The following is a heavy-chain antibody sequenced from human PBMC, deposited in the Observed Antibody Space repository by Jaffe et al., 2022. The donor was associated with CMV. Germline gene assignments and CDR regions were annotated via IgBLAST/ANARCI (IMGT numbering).Heavy chain of an antibody. J-gene: IGHJ6*02. D-gene: IGHD3-9*01. V-gene: IGHV3-21*01. CDR1: GFTFSSYS. CDR3: ARVQRYFDWLPVGDV. CDR2: ISSSSSYI. Sequence: EVQLVESGGGLVKPGGSLRLSCAASGFTFSSYSMNWVRQAPGKGLEWVSSISSSSSYIYYADSVKGRFTISRDNAKNSLYLQMNSLRAEDTAVYYCARVQRYFDWLPVGDVWGQGTTVTVSS.